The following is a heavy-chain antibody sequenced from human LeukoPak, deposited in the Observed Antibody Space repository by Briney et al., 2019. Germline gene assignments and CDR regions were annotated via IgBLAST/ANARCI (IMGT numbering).Heavy chain of an antibody. V-gene: IGHV3-74*01. J-gene: IGHJ4*02. CDR2: IDSDGSDT. D-gene: IGHD3-22*01. CDR1: GFTFSSYW. Sequence: GGSLRLSCAASGFTFSSYWMHWVRQAPGKGLVWVSRIDSDGSDTAYADSVKGRFTISRDNAKNSLYLQMNSLRAEDTAVYYCAKDLRQLWSHYDSSGYTFDYWGQGTLVTVSS. CDR3: AKDLRQLWSHYDSSGYTFDY.